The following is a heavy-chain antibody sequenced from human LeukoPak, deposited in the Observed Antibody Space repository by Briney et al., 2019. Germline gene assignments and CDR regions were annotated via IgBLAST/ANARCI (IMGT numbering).Heavy chain of an antibody. V-gene: IGHV4-34*01. CDR1: GGSFSGYY. Sequence: SETLSLTCAVYGGSFSGYYWSWIRQPPGKGLEWIGEINHSGSTNYNPSLKSRVTISVDTSKNQFSLKLSSVTAADTAVYYCARDEVLGYCSSTSCYPAMDVWGKGTTATVSS. J-gene: IGHJ6*03. CDR3: ARDEVLGYCSSTSCYPAMDV. CDR2: INHSGST. D-gene: IGHD2-2*01.